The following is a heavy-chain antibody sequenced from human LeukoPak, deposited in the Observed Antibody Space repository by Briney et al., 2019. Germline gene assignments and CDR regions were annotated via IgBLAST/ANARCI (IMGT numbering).Heavy chain of an antibody. CDR3: ARGSVRKYYDSSGYYYFDY. CDR2: INHSGST. CDR1: GGSFSGYY. D-gene: IGHD3-22*01. J-gene: IGHJ4*02. V-gene: IGHV4-34*01. Sequence: SETLSLTCAVYGGSFSGYYWSWIRQPPGKGLEWIGEINHSGSTNYNPSLKSRVTISVDTSKNQFSLKLSSVTAADTAVYYCARGSVRKYYDSSGYYYFDYWGQGTLVTVSS.